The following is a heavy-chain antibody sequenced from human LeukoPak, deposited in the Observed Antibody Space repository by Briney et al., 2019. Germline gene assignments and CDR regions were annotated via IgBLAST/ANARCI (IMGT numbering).Heavy chain of an antibody. CDR2: IYYSGST. Sequence: SETLSLTCAVYGGSFSGYYWNWIRQPPGKGLEWIGSIYYSGSTYYNPSLKSRVTISVDTSKNQFSLKLSSVTAADTAVYYCARDTYYDILTGFVYWGQGTLVTVSS. D-gene: IGHD3-9*01. CDR1: GGSFSGYY. J-gene: IGHJ4*02. CDR3: ARDTYYDILTGFVY. V-gene: IGHV4-34*01.